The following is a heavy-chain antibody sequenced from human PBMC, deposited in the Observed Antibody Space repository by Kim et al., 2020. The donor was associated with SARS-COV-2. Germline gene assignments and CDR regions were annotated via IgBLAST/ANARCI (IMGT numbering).Heavy chain of an antibody. CDR3: ARDVCGGDCHDYYYYYGMDV. J-gene: IGHJ6*02. D-gene: IGHD2-21*02. Sequence: FTISRDNAKNSLYLQMNSLRDEDTAVYYCARDVCGGDCHDYYYYYGMDVWGQGTTVTVSS. V-gene: IGHV3-48*02.